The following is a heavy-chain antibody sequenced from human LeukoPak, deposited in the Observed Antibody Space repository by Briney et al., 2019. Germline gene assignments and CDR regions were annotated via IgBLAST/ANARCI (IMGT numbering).Heavy chain of an antibody. CDR3: ARGDSMVRGVIPFDY. J-gene: IGHJ4*02. CDR2: IYYSGST. Sequence: SETLSLTCTVSGGSISSYYWSWIRQPPGKGLEWIGYIYYSGSTNYNPSLKSRVTISVDTSKNQFSLKLSSVTAADTAVYYCARGDSMVRGVIPFDYWGQGTLVTVSS. V-gene: IGHV4-59*01. CDR1: GGSISSYY. D-gene: IGHD3-10*01.